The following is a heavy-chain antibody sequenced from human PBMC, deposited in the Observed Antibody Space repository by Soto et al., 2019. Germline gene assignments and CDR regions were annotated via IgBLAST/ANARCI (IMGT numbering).Heavy chain of an antibody. V-gene: IGHV4-39*01. CDR3: ARQYYYFWSGYYTGLFSP. Sequence: SENLALTCTVSGGSISSSSYYWGWIRQPPGKGLEWIGSIYYSGSTYYNPSLKSRVTISVDTSKNQFSLKLSSVTAADTAVYYCARQYYYFWSGYYTGLFSPCGQGSLVTVSS. CDR1: GGSISSSSYY. J-gene: IGHJ5*02. D-gene: IGHD3-3*01. CDR2: IYYSGST.